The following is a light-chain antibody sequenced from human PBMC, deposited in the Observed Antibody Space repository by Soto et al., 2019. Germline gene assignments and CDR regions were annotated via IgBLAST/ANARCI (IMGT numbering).Light chain of an antibody. Sequence: QSALTQPASVSGSPGQSITISCTGTSSDVGSYNLVSWYQQHPGKAPQLMIYESSKRPSGVSNRFSGSKSGNTASLTISGLQAEDEADYSCWSYAGSSTFVFGGGTKLTVL. CDR1: SSDVGSYNL. CDR2: ESS. CDR3: WSYAGSSTFV. V-gene: IGLV2-23*03. J-gene: IGLJ2*01.